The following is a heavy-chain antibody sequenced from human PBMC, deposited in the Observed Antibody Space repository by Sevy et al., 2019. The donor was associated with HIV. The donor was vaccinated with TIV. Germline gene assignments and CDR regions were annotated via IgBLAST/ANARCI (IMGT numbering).Heavy chain of an antibody. J-gene: IGHJ4*02. V-gene: IGHV3-48*03. CDR2: ISNSGSTI. Sequence: GGSLRLSCTASGFTFSSYEMNWVRQAPGKGLEWVSYISNSGSTIHYSDSVKGRFTISRDNAKNSLYLQMNSLRAEDTAVYYCAREGSVVGATTLDYWGQGTLVTVSS. D-gene: IGHD1-26*01. CDR3: AREGSVVGATTLDY. CDR1: GFTFSSYE.